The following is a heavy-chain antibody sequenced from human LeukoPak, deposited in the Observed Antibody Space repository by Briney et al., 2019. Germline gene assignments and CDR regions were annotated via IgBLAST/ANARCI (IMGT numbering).Heavy chain of an antibody. CDR3: ARSSSGEAFDI. D-gene: IGHD3-10*01. Sequence: TGGSLRLSCAASGFSFSSYGMHWVRQAPGKGLEWVAVIWYDGSNKYYADSVKGRFTISRDNSKNTLYLQMNSLGAEDTAVYYCARSSSGEAFDIWGQGTMVTVSS. CDR2: IWYDGSNK. CDR1: GFSFSSYG. V-gene: IGHV3-33*01. J-gene: IGHJ3*02.